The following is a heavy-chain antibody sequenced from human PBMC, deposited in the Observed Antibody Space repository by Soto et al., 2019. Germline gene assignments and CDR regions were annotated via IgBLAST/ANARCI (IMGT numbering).Heavy chain of an antibody. CDR3: IAGRNTQGAKPFDY. CDR2: LKRKSDGGAT. Sequence: EVQLVQSGGGLVKPGGSVRLSCAASGFTFGDTPMNWVRQAPGKGLEWVGRLKRKSDGGATDLAAAVRGRFTISRDDSTNTLHLQMASRTTEDTAVYYWIAGRNTQGAKPFDYWGQGTLVTVSS. CDR1: GFTFGDTP. J-gene: IGHJ4*01. V-gene: IGHV3-15*07.